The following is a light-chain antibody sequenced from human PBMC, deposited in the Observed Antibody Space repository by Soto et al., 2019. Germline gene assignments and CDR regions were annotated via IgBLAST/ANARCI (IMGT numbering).Light chain of an antibody. CDR2: GAF. V-gene: IGKV3-15*01. Sequence: EIVMTQSPATLSVSPGERATLSCRASQSVSSNLAWFQQKPGQAPRVLIYGAFTRATGIPARFSGSGSGTEFSLTISSLQSEDFAVYYCQQYNNWPFTFGQGTKLQIK. CDR3: QQYNNWPFT. CDR1: QSVSSN. J-gene: IGKJ2*01.